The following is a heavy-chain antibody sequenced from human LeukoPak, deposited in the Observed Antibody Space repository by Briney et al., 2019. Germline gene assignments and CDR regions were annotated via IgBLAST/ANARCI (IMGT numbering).Heavy chain of an antibody. Sequence: GGSLRLSCAASGFTFSDYNMRWIRQAPGKGLEWVSSISRSGSTKYYADSVKGRFTISRDNAKNSLYLQMNRLRAEDTAVYYCARVRKDIQSMVRGQDYYYYYMDVWGKGTTVTISS. CDR1: GFTFSDYN. V-gene: IGHV3-11*04. CDR3: ARVRKDIQSMVRGQDYYYYYMDV. D-gene: IGHD3-10*01. CDR2: ISRSGSTK. J-gene: IGHJ6*03.